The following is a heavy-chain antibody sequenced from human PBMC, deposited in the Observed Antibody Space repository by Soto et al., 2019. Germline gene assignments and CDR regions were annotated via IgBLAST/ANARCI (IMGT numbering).Heavy chain of an antibody. Sequence: QLQLQESGPGLVKPSETLSLTCTVSGGSISSSSYYWGWIRQPPGKGLEWIGSIYYSGSTYYNPSLKSRVTISVDTSKNQFSLKLSSVTAADTAVYYCARLGEGEYSGYDPFYRITPFDYWGQGTLVTVSS. CDR2: IYYSGST. D-gene: IGHD5-12*01. J-gene: IGHJ4*02. V-gene: IGHV4-39*01. CDR1: GGSISSSSYY. CDR3: ARLGEGEYSGYDPFYRITPFDY.